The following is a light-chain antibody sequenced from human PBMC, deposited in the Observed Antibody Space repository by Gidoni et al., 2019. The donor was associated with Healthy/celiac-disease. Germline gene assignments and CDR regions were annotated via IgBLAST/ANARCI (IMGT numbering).Light chain of an antibody. CDR1: ALPKQY. V-gene: IGLV3-25*03. CDR3: QSADSSGTYV. Sequence: SSELTPPPSVSVSPRQTARITCSGDALPKQYAYWYQQKPGQAPVLVKYKDSERPSGIPERFSGSSSGTTVTLTISGVQAEDEADYYCQSADSSGTYVFGTGTKVTVL. J-gene: IGLJ1*01. CDR2: KDS.